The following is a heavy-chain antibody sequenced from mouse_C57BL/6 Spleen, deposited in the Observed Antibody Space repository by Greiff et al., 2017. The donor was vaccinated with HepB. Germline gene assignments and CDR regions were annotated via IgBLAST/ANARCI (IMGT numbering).Heavy chain of an antibody. J-gene: IGHJ4*01. CDR1: GYTFTSYW. V-gene: IGHV1-69*01. CDR2: IDPSDSYT. CDR3: ARLHMDY. Sequence: VQLQQPGAELVMPGASVKLSCKASGYTFTSYWMHWVKQRPGQGLEWIGEIDPSDSYTNYNQKFKGKSTLTVDKSSSTAYMQLSSLTSEDSAVYYCARLHMDYWGQGTTVTVSS.